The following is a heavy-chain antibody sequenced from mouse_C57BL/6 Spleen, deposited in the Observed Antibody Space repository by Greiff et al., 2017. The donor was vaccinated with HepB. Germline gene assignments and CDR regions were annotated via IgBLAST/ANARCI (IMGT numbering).Heavy chain of an antibody. CDR1: GFTFSSYA. V-gene: IGHV5-4*03. J-gene: IGHJ2*01. CDR2: ISVGGSYP. Sequence: EVMLVESGGGLVKPGGSLKLSCAASGFTFSSYAMSWVRQTPEKRLEWVATISVGGSYPDYPDNVKGRFTISRDNAKNNLYLQMSHLKSEDTAMYYCARAHSYGNYFDYWGPGTTLTVSS. D-gene: IGHD2-1*01. CDR3: ARAHSYGNYFDY.